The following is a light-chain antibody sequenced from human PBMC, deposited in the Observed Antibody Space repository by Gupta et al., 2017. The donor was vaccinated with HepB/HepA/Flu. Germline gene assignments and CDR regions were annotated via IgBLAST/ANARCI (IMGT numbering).Light chain of an antibody. J-gene: IGKJ3*01. CDR2: AAS. Sequence: DIEMTQSPSSLSASVGDRVTITCRASQGIGTYLAWYQQKSGRVPKVLIYAASTLQSGVPSRFSGSGSGTDFTLTISSLQPEDVATYYCQKDNSAPFTFGPGTKVDIK. CDR3: QKDNSAPFT. CDR1: QGIGTY. V-gene: IGKV1-27*01.